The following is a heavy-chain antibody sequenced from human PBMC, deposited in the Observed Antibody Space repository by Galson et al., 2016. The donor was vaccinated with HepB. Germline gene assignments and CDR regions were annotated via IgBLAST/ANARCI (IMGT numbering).Heavy chain of an antibody. Sequence: SLRLSCAASGFTFSSPAMHWVRQAPGKGLECVSAITSTGGNTYYADSVKGRFTISRDNSKNTLYLQMTSLRAEDTAVYYCVNRGSSGWYDYWGQGTLVTVSS. D-gene: IGHD6-19*01. CDR2: ITSTGGNT. J-gene: IGHJ4*02. CDR3: VNRGSSGWYDY. V-gene: IGHV3-64D*06. CDR1: GFTFSSPA.